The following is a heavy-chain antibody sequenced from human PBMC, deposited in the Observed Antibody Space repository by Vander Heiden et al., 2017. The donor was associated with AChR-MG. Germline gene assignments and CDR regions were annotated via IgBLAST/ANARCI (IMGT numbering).Heavy chain of an antibody. CDR1: GFTFTTYH. CDR2: INPSLDST. D-gene: IGHD1-26*01. V-gene: IGHV1-46*03. J-gene: IGHJ4*02. CDR3: ARELTGSFYFDF. Sequence: VQLIQSGAAVKTPGASLKVSCKTSGFTFTTYHMHWVRQAPGQGLEWVGTINPSLDSTHYAQKFQGRVRMTRDTSTKTVYMDMTSLRPEDTAVYVCARELTGSFYFDFWGQGSLVTVSS.